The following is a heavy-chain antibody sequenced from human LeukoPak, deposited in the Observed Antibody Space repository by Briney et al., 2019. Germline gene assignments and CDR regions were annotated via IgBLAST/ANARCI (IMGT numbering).Heavy chain of an antibody. D-gene: IGHD2-2*01. CDR2: INPNSGGT. V-gene: IGHV1-2*04. CDR3: AREQYCSSTSCYVGDYYYYGMDV. J-gene: IGHJ6*02. CDR1: GYTFTGYY. Sequence: GASVKVSCKASGYTFTGYYMHWVRQAPGQGLEWMGWINPNSGGTNYAQKFQGWVTMTRDTSISTAYMELSRLRSDDTAVYYCAREQYCSSTSCYVGDYYYYGMDVWGQGTTVTVSS.